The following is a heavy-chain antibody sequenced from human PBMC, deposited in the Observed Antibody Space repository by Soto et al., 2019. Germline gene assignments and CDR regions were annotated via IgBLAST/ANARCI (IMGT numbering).Heavy chain of an antibody. V-gene: IGHV3-7*02. CDR3: ASFYYDSSGYLPSPYYYYYGMAV. D-gene: IGHD3-22*01. J-gene: IGHJ6*02. CDR2: IKQDGSEK. Sequence: GGSLRLSCAASGFTFSSYWMSWVRQAPGKGLEWVANIKQDGSEKYYVDSVKGRFTISRDNAKNSLYLQMNSLRAEDRAVYYCASFYYDSSGYLPSPYYYYYGMAVGGQGTTVTVSS. CDR1: GFTFSSYW.